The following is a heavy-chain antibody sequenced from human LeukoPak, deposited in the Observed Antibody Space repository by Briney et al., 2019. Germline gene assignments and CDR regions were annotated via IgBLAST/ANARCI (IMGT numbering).Heavy chain of an antibody. CDR2: ISYDGSNK. D-gene: IGHD6-19*01. CDR3: ARWDIAVAGNYFDY. J-gene: IGHJ4*02. CDR1: GFTFSSYA. V-gene: IGHV3-30-3*01. Sequence: GRSLRLSCAASGFTFSSYAMHWVRQAPGKGLEWVAVISYDGSNKYYADSVKGRFTISRDNSKNTLYLQMNSLRAEDTAVYYCARWDIAVAGNYFDYGGQGPLVTVSS.